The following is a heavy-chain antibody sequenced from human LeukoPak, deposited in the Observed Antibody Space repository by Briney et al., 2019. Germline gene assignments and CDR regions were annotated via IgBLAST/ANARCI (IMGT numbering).Heavy chain of an antibody. V-gene: IGHV3-23*01. CDR3: AKDWNGSGAYGGTFDV. D-gene: IGHD6-19*01. J-gene: IGHJ3*01. CDR2: ISGSGGTT. CDR1: GFTFPSFA. Sequence: GGSLRLSCAASGFTFPSFAMAWVRQTPGTGLEWVSDISGSGGTTHYADSVKGRFAISRDNSKNTVYLQMNSLRADDTAVYYCAKDWNGSGAYGGTFDVWGLGTMVTVSS.